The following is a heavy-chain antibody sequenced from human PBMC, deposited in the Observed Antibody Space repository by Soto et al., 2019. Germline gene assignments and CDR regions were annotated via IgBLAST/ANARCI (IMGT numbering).Heavy chain of an antibody. V-gene: IGHV1-69*13. CDR2: IIPIFGTA. D-gene: IGHD3-22*01. CDR1: GGTFSSYA. CDR3: AIVGTDYYDSSGYYRY. J-gene: IGHJ4*02. Sequence: GASVKVSCKASGGTFSSYAISWVRQAPGQGLEWMGGIIPIFGTANYAQKFQGRVTITADESTSTAYMELSSLRSEDTAVYYCAIVGTDYYDSSGYYRYWGQGTLVTVSS.